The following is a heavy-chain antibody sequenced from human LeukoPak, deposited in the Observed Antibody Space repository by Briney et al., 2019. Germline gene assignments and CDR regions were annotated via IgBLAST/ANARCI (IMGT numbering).Heavy chain of an antibody. J-gene: IGHJ4*02. D-gene: IGHD3-22*01. CDR2: IKQDGSEK. CDR1: GFTFSSYW. CDR3: AREMYYYDSSGHLNY. V-gene: IGHV3-7*01. Sequence: GGSLRLSCAASGFTFSSYWMSWVRQAPGKGLEWVANIKQDGSEKYYVDSVKGRFTISRDNTKNSLYLQMNSLRAEDTAVYYCAREMYYYDSSGHLNYWGQGTLVTVSS.